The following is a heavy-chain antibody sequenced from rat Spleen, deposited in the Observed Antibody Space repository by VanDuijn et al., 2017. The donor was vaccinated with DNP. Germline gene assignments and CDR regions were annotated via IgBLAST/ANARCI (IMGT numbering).Heavy chain of an antibody. CDR1: GFNFNDYW. V-gene: IGHV4-2*01. D-gene: IGHD1-11*01. CDR3: AKGPNYGGWSDYFDY. J-gene: IGHJ2*01. Sequence: EVQLVESGGGLVQPGRSMKLSCAASGFNFNDYWMGWVRQAPGKGLEWIGQINKDSSTIHYIPSLKEKITISRDNAQNTLYLQMSKLGSEDTAIYYCAKGPNYGGWSDYFDYWGQGVMVTVSS. CDR2: INKDSSTI.